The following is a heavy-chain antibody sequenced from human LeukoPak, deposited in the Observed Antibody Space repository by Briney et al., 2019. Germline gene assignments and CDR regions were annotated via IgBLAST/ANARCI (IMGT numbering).Heavy chain of an antibody. V-gene: IGHV4-61*02. CDR3: ARGNNPISSLDY. D-gene: IGHD1/OR15-1a*01. Sequence: SETLSLTCTVSGGSISSGDYYWGWIRQPAGKGLEWIGRIYTIGSTIYNPSLMSRITISVDTSKNQFFLKLRSVTAADTAVYYCARGNNPISSLDYWGQGTLVTVSS. J-gene: IGHJ4*02. CDR2: IYTIGST. CDR1: GGSISSGDYY.